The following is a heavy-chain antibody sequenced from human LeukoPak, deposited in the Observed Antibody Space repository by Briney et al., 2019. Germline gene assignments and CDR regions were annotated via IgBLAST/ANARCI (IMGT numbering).Heavy chain of an antibody. Sequence: ASVKVSCKVSGYSVREFSVHWVRLAPGKGLEWMGGFDPEDAETIYAQKFRGRVTMTEDTSTDTAYMELSSLTSEDTAVYYCATDGITIFGIINFDSWGQGTLVTVSS. D-gene: IGHD3-3*01. CDR1: GYSVREFS. CDR3: ATDGITIFGIINFDS. V-gene: IGHV1-24*01. J-gene: IGHJ4*02. CDR2: FDPEDAET.